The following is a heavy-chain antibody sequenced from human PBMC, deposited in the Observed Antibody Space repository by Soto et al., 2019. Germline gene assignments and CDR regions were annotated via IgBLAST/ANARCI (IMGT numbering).Heavy chain of an antibody. CDR3: ARDGGGSSYYFDY. V-gene: IGHV3-30-3*01. J-gene: IGHJ4*02. CDR1: GFTFSSYA. Sequence: GGSLRLSCAASGFTFSSYAMHWVRQAPGKGLEWVAVISYDGSNKYYADSVKGRFTISRDNSKNTLYLQMNSLRAEDTAVYYCARDGGGSSYYFDYWGQGTLVTVSS. D-gene: IGHD1-26*01. CDR2: ISYDGSNK.